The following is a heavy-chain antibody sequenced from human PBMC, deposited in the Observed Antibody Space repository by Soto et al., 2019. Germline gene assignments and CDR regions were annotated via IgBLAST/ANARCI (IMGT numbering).Heavy chain of an antibody. D-gene: IGHD3-22*01. J-gene: IGHJ4*02. CDR1: AFTFNHYC. CDR2: IGGHCRIT. CDR3: AKSRYSDSSGDFYDY. V-gene: IGHV3-23*01. Sequence: PGGSLRLSCGPSAFTFNHYCMSWVRHSPGRSLEWVSGIGGHCRITKYAASVQGRFTISRDKSNKTLFLEMNSPRDEDTAVYYCAKSRYSDSSGDFYDYWGQGTLVTVSS.